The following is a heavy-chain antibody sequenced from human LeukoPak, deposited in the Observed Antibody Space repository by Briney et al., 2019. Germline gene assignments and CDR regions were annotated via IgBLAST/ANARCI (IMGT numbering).Heavy chain of an antibody. CDR2: ISGSGGST. CDR1: GFTFSIYA. D-gene: IGHD1-20*01. Sequence: PGGSLRLSCAASGFTFSIYAMSWVRQAPGKGLEWVSVISGSGGSTYYADSVKGRFTISRDTSKNTLYTQMNSLRAEDTAVYYCAKGSISGTYFDLWGQGTLVTVSS. CDR3: AKGSISGTYFDL. V-gene: IGHV3-23*01. J-gene: IGHJ4*02.